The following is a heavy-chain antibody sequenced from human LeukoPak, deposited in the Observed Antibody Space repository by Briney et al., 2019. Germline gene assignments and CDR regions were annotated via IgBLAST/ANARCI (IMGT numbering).Heavy chain of an antibody. V-gene: IGHV3-30-3*01. CDR2: ISYDGSNK. Sequence: GGSLRLSCAASGFTFSSYAMHWVRQAPGKGLEWVAVISYDGSNKYYADSVKGRFTISRDNSENTLYLQMNSLRAEDTAVYYCAREPVTGYCSSTSCYIGYGMDVWGQGTTVTVSS. CDR1: GFTFSSYA. D-gene: IGHD2-2*02. CDR3: AREPVTGYCSSTSCYIGYGMDV. J-gene: IGHJ6*02.